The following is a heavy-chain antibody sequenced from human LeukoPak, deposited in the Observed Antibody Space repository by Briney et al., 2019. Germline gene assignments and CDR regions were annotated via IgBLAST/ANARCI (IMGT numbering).Heavy chain of an antibody. J-gene: IGHJ4*02. CDR1: GGSFSGYY. V-gene: IGHV4-34*01. CDR3: ARGRILRGSDY. CDR2: INHSGNT. Sequence: SETLSLTCAVYGGSFSGYYWTWIRQPPGKGLEWIGEINHSGNTNYNPSLKSRITISVDTSKNQFSLRLSSVTAADTAVYYCARGRILRGSDYWGQGTLVTVS. D-gene: IGHD2-15*01.